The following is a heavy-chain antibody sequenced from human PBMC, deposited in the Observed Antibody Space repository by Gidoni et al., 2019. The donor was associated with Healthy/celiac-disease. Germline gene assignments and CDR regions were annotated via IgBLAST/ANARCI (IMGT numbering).Heavy chain of an antibody. V-gene: IGHV3-30*18. CDR2: ISYDGSNK. D-gene: IGHD6-19*01. CDR3: AKDRYSSGWTLRDY. CDR1: GFTFSSYG. J-gene: IGHJ4*02. Sequence: QVQLVESGGGVVQPVRSLRLSCAASGFTFSSYGMHWVRQAPGKGLEWVAVISYDGSNKYYADSVKGRFNISRDNSKNTLYLQMNSLRAEDTAVYYCAKDRYSSGWTLRDYWGQGTLVTVSS.